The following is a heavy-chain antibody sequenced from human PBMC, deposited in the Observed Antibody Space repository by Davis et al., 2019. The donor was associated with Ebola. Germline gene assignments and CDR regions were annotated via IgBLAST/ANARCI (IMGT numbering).Heavy chain of an antibody. CDR3: ARAGSIVATIYYFDY. Sequence: GESLKISCAASGFTFSSYAMHWVRQAPGKGLGWVAVISYDGSNKYYADSVKGRFTISRDNSKNTLYLQMNSLRAEDTAVYYCARAGSIVATIYYFDYWGQGTLVTVSS. CDR2: ISYDGSNK. V-gene: IGHV3-30-3*01. J-gene: IGHJ4*02. D-gene: IGHD5-12*01. CDR1: GFTFSSYA.